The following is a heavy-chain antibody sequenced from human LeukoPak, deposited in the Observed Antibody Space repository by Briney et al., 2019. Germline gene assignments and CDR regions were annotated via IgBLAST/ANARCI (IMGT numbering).Heavy chain of an antibody. D-gene: IGHD6-19*01. CDR3: ASESVALAGIDY. CDR1: AGSIRNYY. J-gene: IGHJ4*02. V-gene: IGHV4-59*08. CDR2: ISYSGST. Sequence: TSETLSLTCTVSAGSIRNYYWNWIRQPPGKGLEWIGSISYSGSTNYNPSLKSRVTISVDTSKKQFSLRLSSVIAADTAVYYCASESVALAGIDYWGQGTLVTVSS.